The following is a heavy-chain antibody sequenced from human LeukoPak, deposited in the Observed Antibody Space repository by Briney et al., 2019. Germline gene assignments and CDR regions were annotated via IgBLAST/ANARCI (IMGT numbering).Heavy chain of an antibody. J-gene: IGHJ6*03. CDR3: ARDPSTGDWGYYYYYMDV. V-gene: IGHV1-18*01. D-gene: IGHD7-27*01. CDR2: ISAYNGNT. Sequence: GASVKVSCKTSGYTFTSYGISWVRQAPGQGLEWMGWISAYNGNTNYAQKLQGRVTMTTDTSTSTAYMELRSLRSDDTAVYYCARDPSTGDWGYYYYYMDVWGKGTTVTVSS. CDR1: GYTFTSYG.